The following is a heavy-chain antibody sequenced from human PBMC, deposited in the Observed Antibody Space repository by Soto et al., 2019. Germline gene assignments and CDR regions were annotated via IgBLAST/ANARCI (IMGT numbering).Heavy chain of an antibody. CDR2: IYSGGST. CDR1: GFTVSSDY. V-gene: IGHV3-66*01. CDR3: ARGEPYDYIWGSYRRYYFDY. Sequence: QLVESGGGLVQPGGSLRLSCAASGFTVSSDYMSWVRQAPGKGLEWVSVIYSGGSTYYADSVKGRFTISRDNSKNSLYLQMNSLRAEETAVYYCARGEPYDYIWGSYRRYYFDYWGQGTLVTVSS. D-gene: IGHD3-16*02. J-gene: IGHJ4*02.